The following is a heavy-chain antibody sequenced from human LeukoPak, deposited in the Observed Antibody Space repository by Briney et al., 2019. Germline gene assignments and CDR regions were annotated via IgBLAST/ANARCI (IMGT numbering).Heavy chain of an antibody. D-gene: IGHD3-10*01. CDR2: IYNSGST. CDR3: ARAGGYGSGSYI. Sequence: SETLSLTCTVSGGSISSYYWSWIRQPPGKGLEWIGYIYNSGSTNYNPSLKSRVTISVDTSKNQFSLKLSSVTAADTVVYYCARAGGYGSGSYIWGQGTLVTVSS. J-gene: IGHJ4*02. V-gene: IGHV4-59*01. CDR1: GGSISSYY.